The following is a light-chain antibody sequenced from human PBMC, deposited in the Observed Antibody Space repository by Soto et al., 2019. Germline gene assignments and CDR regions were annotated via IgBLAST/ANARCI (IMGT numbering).Light chain of an antibody. CDR2: AVT. CDR3: QQRKT. Sequence: DIQMTQSPSSLSASVGDRVTITCRASQSISSYVNWYQQKPGKAPKRLIYAVTNLQSGVPSRFSGSGSGTDFTLTISSLQPEDFATYYCQQRKTFGQGTKVEIK. V-gene: IGKV1-39*01. CDR1: QSISSY. J-gene: IGKJ1*01.